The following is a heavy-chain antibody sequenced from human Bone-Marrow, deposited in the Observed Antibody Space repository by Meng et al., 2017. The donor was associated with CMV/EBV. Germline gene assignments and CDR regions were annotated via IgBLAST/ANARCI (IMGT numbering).Heavy chain of an antibody. J-gene: IGHJ5*02. V-gene: IGHV4-61*05. D-gene: IGHD3-10*01. CDR3: ARGSGFDP. CDR2: IYYNGNT. CDR1: GGSISSSSYY. Sequence: SETLSLTCTVSGGSISSSSYYWGWIRQPPGKGLEWIGYIYYNGNTNYNPSLKSRVTISVDTSKNQFSLKLSSMTAADTAVYYCARGSGFDPWGQGTLVTVSS.